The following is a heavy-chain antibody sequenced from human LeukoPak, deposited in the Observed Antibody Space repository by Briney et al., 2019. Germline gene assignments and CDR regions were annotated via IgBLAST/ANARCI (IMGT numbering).Heavy chain of an antibody. D-gene: IGHD4-23*01. J-gene: IGHJ4*02. CDR2: IYYSGST. CDR1: GGSITSSFY. Sequence: SETLSLTCSVSGGSITSSFYWGWIRQPPGKGLEWIGYIYYSGSTNYNPSLKSRVTISIDTSKNQFSLKLSSVTAADTAVYYCARDSVVTRAIDYWGQGTLVTVSS. V-gene: IGHV4-59*01. CDR3: ARDSVVTRAIDY.